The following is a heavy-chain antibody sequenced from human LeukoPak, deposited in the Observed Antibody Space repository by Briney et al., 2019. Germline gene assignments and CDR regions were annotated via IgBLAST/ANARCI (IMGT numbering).Heavy chain of an antibody. J-gene: IGHJ6*03. CDR2: MNPNSGNT. Sequence: ASVKVSCKASGYTFTSYDINWVRQATGQGLEWMGWMNPNSGNTGYAQKFQGRVTITRNTSISTAYMELSSLRSEDTAVYYCARGAYNWNDGPHYYYYMDVWGKGTTVTVSS. V-gene: IGHV1-8*03. CDR3: ARGAYNWNDGPHYYYYMDV. D-gene: IGHD1-20*01. CDR1: GYTFTSYD.